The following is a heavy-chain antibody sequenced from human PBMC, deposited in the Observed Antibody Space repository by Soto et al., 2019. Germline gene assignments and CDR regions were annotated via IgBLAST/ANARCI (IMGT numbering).Heavy chain of an antibody. CDR2: IYYRGSN. Sequence: SETLSLTCTVSGGSVTSYYWSWIRQPPGKGLEWIAYIYYRGSNTYNPSLESRVTMSVDTSKNQFSLNLSSVTAADTAVYYCARTTYTTSNYFDYWGHGTLVTVSS. J-gene: IGHJ4*01. V-gene: IGHV4-59*02. CDR1: GGSVTSYY. CDR3: ARTTYTTSNYFDY. D-gene: IGHD2-2*02.